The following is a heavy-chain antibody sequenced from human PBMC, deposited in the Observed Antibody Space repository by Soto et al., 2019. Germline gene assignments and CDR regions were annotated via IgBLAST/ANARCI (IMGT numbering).Heavy chain of an antibody. Sequence: KTSETLSLTCAVSGGSISSSNWWSWVRQPPGKGLEWIGEIYHSGGTNYNPSLKSRVTISVDKSKILFSLKLTSVTAADTAVYYCARVGCSGGTCYSEKYYFDYWGQGTLVTVSS. CDR1: GGSISSSNW. CDR3: ARVGCSGGTCYSEKYYFDY. J-gene: IGHJ4*02. V-gene: IGHV4-4*02. D-gene: IGHD2-15*01. CDR2: IYHSGGT.